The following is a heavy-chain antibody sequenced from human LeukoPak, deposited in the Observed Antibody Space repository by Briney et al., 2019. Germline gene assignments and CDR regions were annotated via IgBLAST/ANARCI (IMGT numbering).Heavy chain of an antibody. CDR3: ARHGGPYTWYPYYYYYMDV. CDR1: GSFSDHS. D-gene: IGHD6-13*01. J-gene: IGHJ6*03. Sequence: SETLSLTCAVCGSFSDHSWSWVRQPPGKGPEWIGEIDEKRRTSYSPSLTSRVTMSVDTSKNQFSLKLSSVTAADTAVFCARHGGPYTWYPYYYYYMDVWGKGTSVTVSS. CDR2: IDEKRRT. V-gene: IGHV4-34*01.